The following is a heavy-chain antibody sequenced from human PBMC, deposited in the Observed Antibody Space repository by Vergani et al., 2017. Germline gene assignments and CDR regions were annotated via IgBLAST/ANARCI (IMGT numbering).Heavy chain of an antibody. CDR3: ARMGSAPTVTTGGFIDY. CDR1: GGTFSSYA. V-gene: IGHV1-69*04. D-gene: IGHD4-17*01. CDR2: IIPILGIA. Sequence: QVQLVQSGAEVKKPGSSVKVSCKASGGTFSSYAISWVRQAPGQGLEWMGRIIPILGIANYAQKFQGRVTITADKSTSTAYMELSSLRSEDTAVYYCARMGSAPTVTTGGFIDYWRQGTLVTVSS. J-gene: IGHJ4*02.